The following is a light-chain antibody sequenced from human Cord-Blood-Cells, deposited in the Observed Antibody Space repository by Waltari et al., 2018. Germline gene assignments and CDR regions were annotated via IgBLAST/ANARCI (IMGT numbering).Light chain of an antibody. CDR3: CSYAGSYTYV. Sequence: QSALTQPSPVPGSPGQSVTISRTGTSSHVGGYNYVPWYQQHPGKAPKLMIYDVSKRPSGVPDRFSGSKSGNTASLTISGLQAEDEADYYCCSYAGSYTYVFGTGTKVTVL. V-gene: IGLV2-11*01. CDR1: SSHVGGYNY. J-gene: IGLJ1*01. CDR2: DVS.